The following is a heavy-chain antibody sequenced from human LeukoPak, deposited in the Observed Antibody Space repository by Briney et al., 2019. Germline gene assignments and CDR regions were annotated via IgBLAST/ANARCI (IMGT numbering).Heavy chain of an antibody. Sequence: VASVKVSCKGSGGTFSSYSISWVRQAPGQGLEWMGGIIPAFGTAHYAQKFQGRVTFTTDESTTTAYMELRSLRSEDTSVYYCANEGNYDSSGYSRYNYYYMDVWGKGTAVTVSS. CDR2: IIPAFGTA. CDR1: GGTFSSYS. D-gene: IGHD3-22*01. J-gene: IGHJ6*03. V-gene: IGHV1-69*05. CDR3: ANEGNYDSSGYSRYNYYYMDV.